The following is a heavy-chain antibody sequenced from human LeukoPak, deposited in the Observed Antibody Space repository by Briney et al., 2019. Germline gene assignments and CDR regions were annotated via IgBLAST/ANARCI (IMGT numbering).Heavy chain of an antibody. D-gene: IGHD2-21*02. CDR3: AKARRSYCGGDCEFDY. Sequence: PGGSLRLSCAASGFTFSSSAMSWVRQAPARGLEWVSSISGSGSGGSTYYADSVKGRFTISRDNSKNTLYLQMNSLRAEDTAVYYCAKARRSYCGGDCEFDYWGQGTLVTVSS. CDR2: ISGSGSGGST. V-gene: IGHV3-23*01. CDR1: GFTFSSSA. J-gene: IGHJ4*02.